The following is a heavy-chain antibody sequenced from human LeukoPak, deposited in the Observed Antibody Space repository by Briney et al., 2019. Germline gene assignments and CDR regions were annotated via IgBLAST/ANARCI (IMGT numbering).Heavy chain of an antibody. CDR2: IKSKTDGGTT. Sequence: GGSVRLSCAASGITFSNTWMNWVRQAPGKGLEWVGSIKSKTDGGTTDYAVPVKGRFTISRDDSKNTLYLQMNSLKTEDTAVYYCTTDSQLSFYSKGGTDAFDIWGQGTMVTVSS. CDR1: GITFSNTW. D-gene: IGHD4-11*01. CDR3: TTDSQLSFYSKGGTDAFDI. V-gene: IGHV3-15*07. J-gene: IGHJ3*02.